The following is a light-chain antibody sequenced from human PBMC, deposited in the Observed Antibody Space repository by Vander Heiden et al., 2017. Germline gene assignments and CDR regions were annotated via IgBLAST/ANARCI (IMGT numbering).Light chain of an antibody. V-gene: IGLV3-1*01. CDR2: QDN. Sequence: SYELTQPPSVSVSPGQTASITCSGDKLGDKYACWYQQKPGQSPVLVIYQDNKRPSGIPERFSGSNSGNTASLTISGTQALDEADNYCQAWDSNSGGVLFGGGTKLTVL. CDR1: KLGDKY. CDR3: QAWDSNSGGVL. J-gene: IGLJ2*01.